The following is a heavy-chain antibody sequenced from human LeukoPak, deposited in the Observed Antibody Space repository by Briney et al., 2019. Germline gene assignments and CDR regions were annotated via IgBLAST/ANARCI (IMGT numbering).Heavy chain of an antibody. Sequence: PGGSLRLSCAASGFTFSSYAMSWVRQAPGKGREWVSAISGSGGSTYYADSVKGRFTISRDNSKNTLYLQMNSLRAEDTAVYYCAKDLGNIVVVVAATSYWGQGTLVTVSS. CDR2: ISGSGGST. CDR3: AKDLGNIVVVVAATSY. CDR1: GFTFSSYA. D-gene: IGHD2-15*01. V-gene: IGHV3-23*01. J-gene: IGHJ4*02.